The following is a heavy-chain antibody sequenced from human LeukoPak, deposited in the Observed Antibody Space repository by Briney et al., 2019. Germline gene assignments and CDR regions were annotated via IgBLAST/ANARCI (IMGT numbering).Heavy chain of an antibody. CDR2: IIPIFGTA. CDR1: GGTFSSYA. V-gene: IGHV1-69*05. CDR3: AREIRGAHGADFDY. Sequence: ASVKVSCKASGGTFSSYAISWVRQAPGQGLEWMGGIIPIFGTANYAQKFQGRVTITTDESTSTAYMELSSLRSEDTAVYYCAREIRGAHGADFDYWGQGTLVTVSS. J-gene: IGHJ4*02. D-gene: IGHD1-26*01.